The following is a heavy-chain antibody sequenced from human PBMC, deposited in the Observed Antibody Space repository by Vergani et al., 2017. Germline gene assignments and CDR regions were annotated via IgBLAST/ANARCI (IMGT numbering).Heavy chain of an antibody. CDR1: GGSFSGYY. D-gene: IGHD3-16*01. Sequence: QVQLQQWGAGLLKPSETLSLTCAVYGGSFSGYYWSWIRQPPGKGLEWIGEINHSGSTNYNPSLKSRVTISVETSKNQFSLKLSSVTAADTALYFCARHDRKTYTATMGWYDYWGQGILVTVSS. CDR2: INHSGST. J-gene: IGHJ4*02. CDR3: ARHDRKTYTATMGWYDY. V-gene: IGHV4-34*01.